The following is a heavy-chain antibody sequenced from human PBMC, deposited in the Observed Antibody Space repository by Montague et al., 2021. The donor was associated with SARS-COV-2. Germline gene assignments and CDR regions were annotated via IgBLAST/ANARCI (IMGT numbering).Heavy chain of an antibody. V-gene: IGHV4-61*05. J-gene: IGHJ4*02. CDR1: GDSIINIKTSY. Sequence: SETLSLTCNVSGDSIINIKTSYWGWIRLPPGKGLEWIGYIFHTGTSNYQASLKSRVTKSVDTSKTQFSLKLTSVTAADTAVYFCAQVNRRLGGVSFDSWGQGALVTVSS. CDR2: IFHTGTS. D-gene: IGHD3-16*01. CDR3: AQVNRRLGGVSFDS.